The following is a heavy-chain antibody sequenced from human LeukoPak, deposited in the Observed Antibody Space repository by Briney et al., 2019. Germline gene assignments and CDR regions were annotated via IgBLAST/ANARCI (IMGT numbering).Heavy chain of an antibody. D-gene: IGHD3-22*01. Sequence: PGGSLRLSCAASGFSFNAYYMSWIRQAPGKGLEWISYISPSGTTEYYIDSVKGRLTISRDNAKNSLYLRMNSLSAEDTAVYYCARTYDSHGYYPDYWGQGTLVTVSS. CDR2: ISPSGTTE. CDR3: ARTYDSHGYYPDY. J-gene: IGHJ4*02. CDR1: GFSFNAYY. V-gene: IGHV3-11*01.